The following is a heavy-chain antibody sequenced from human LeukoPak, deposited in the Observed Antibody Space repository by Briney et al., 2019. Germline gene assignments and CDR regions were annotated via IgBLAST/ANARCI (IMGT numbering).Heavy chain of an antibody. CDR1: GGTFSSYA. J-gene: IGHJ3*02. CDR3: ARVERRYSSGWYAFDI. D-gene: IGHD6-19*01. CDR2: IIPIFGTA. V-gene: IGHV1-69*05. Sequence: SVKVSCKASGGTFSSYAISWVRQAPGQGLEWMGRIIPIFGTANYAQKFQGRVTMTRDTSTSTVYMELSSLRSEDTAVYYCARVERRYSSGWYAFDIWGQGTMVTVSS.